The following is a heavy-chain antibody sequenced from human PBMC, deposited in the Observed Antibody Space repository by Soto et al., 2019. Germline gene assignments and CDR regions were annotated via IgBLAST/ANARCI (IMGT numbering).Heavy chain of an antibody. D-gene: IGHD3-3*01. V-gene: IGHV3-48*02. CDR3: ARDYEYWSGYYKGFDY. J-gene: IGHJ4*02. Sequence: PXGCLRLSGAASGFTFSSYSMNWARQAPGKGLEWVSYISSSSSSIYYADSVKGRFTISRDNAKNSLYLQMNSLRDEDTAVYYCARDYEYWSGYYKGFDYWGQGTLVTGSS. CDR2: ISSSSSSI. CDR1: GFTFSSYS.